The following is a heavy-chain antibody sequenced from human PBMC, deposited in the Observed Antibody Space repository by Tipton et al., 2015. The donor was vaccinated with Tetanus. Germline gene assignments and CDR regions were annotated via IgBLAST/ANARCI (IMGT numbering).Heavy chain of an antibody. CDR1: GGSLSTSH. Sequence: TLSLTCTVSGGSLSTSHWAWIRQPPGKGLEWVGKITYSRTTNYNSSLKSRVTISLDTSTSQFPLKLTSATAADTAVYYCARERIRLIGEVIFRFFDLWGRGTLVTVSS. J-gene: IGHJ2*01. CDR2: ITYSRTT. D-gene: IGHD3-3*02. V-gene: IGHV4-59*01. CDR3: ARERIRLIGEVIFRFFDL.